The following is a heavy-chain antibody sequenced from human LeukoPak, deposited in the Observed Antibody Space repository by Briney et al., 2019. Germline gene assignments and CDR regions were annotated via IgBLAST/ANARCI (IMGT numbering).Heavy chain of an antibody. Sequence: ASVNVSCKVSGYTLTELSMHWVRQAPGKGLEWMGGFDPEDGETIYAQKFQGRVTMTEDTSTDTAYMELSSLRSEDTAVYYCATGGFNWNDGPWFDPWGQGTLVTVSS. CDR2: FDPEDGET. CDR3: ATGGFNWNDGPWFDP. D-gene: IGHD1-20*01. J-gene: IGHJ5*02. CDR1: GYTLTELS. V-gene: IGHV1-24*01.